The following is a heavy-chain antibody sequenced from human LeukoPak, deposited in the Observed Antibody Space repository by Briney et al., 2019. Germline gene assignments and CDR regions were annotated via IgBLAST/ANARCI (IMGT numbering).Heavy chain of an antibody. J-gene: IGHJ4*02. CDR3: AHGAMYQLDY. D-gene: IGHD2-2*01. CDR1: GFTFSSYS. CDR2: ISGHGDIT. V-gene: IGHV3-23*01. Sequence: GGSLRLSCAASGFTFSSYSMNWVRQAPGKGLEWVSGISGHGDITYYADSVKGRFTISGDNSKNTLFLQMNSLRAEDTAVYYCAHGAMYQLDYWGQGTLVIVSS.